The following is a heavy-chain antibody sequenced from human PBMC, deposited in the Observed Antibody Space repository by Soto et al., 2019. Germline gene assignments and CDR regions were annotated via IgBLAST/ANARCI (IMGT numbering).Heavy chain of an antibody. J-gene: IGHJ5*02. CDR2: IYHSGST. CDR3: ARGRDDWNSGAGWFAP. Sequence: QLQLQESGSGLVKPSQTLSLTCAVSGGSISSGGYSWSWIRQPPGKGLEWIGNIYHSGSTYYNPSLTSRVTIAVDRPKNQFSLKLSSVSAADTAGYYCARGRDDWNSGAGWFAPWGQGTLVTVSS. V-gene: IGHV4-30-2*01. D-gene: IGHD1-7*01. CDR1: GGSISSGGYS.